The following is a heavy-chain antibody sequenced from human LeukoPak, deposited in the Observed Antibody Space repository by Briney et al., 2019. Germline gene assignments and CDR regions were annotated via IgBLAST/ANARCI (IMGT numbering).Heavy chain of an antibody. D-gene: IGHD6-19*01. CDR2: ISSSSSYI. J-gene: IGHJ4*02. CDR3: VRSGYSSGWYRGGYFDY. V-gene: IGHV3-21*01. Sequence: PGGSLRLSCAASGFTFSSYSMNWVRQAPGKGLEWVSSISSSSSYIYYADSVKGRFTISRDNSKNTLYLQMNSLRAEDTAVYYCVRSGYSSGWYRGGYFDYWGQGTLVTVSS. CDR1: GFTFSSYS.